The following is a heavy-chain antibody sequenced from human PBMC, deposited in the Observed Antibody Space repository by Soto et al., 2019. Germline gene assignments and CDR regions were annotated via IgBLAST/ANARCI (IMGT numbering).Heavy chain of an antibody. Sequence: QMQLVESGGAVVQPGRSLRLSCTASGFTFSTYVMHWVRQVPGEGLEWLAGLSVDGASTHYSDSVKGRFTISRDNSKNTLYLQMDSLTAAETAVYYCATEDESSGHAGTFHHWGQGTLVSVS. J-gene: IGHJ1*01. CDR1: GFTFSTYV. D-gene: IGHD3-22*01. CDR2: LSVDGAST. V-gene: IGHV3-30-3*01. CDR3: ATEDESSGHAGTFHH.